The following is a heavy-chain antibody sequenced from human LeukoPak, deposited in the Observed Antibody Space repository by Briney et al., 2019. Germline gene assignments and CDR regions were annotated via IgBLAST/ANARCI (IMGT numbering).Heavy chain of an antibody. CDR2: INPSGGST. D-gene: IGHD2-2*01. CDR1: GYTFTSYY. Sequence: GAPVKVSCKASGYTFTSYYMHWVRQAPGQGLEWMGIINPSGGSTSYAQKFQGRVTMTRDTSTSTVYMELSSLRTEDTAVYYCARDAYQLPRAVVMNYWGQGTLVTVSS. J-gene: IGHJ4*02. CDR3: ARDAYQLPRAVVMNY. V-gene: IGHV1-46*01.